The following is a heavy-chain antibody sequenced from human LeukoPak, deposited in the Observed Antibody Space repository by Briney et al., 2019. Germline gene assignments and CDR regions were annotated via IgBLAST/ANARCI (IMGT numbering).Heavy chain of an antibody. CDR3: ARDRNRNSYLFDY. CDR1: GGTFSSYA. CDR2: IIPIFGTA. V-gene: IGHV1-69*05. D-gene: IGHD1-14*01. Sequence: ASVKVSCKASGGTFSSYAISWVRQAPGQGLEWMGRIIPIFGTANYAQKFQGRVTITTDESTSTAYMELSSLRSEDTAVYYCARDRNRNSYLFDYWGRGTLVTVSS. J-gene: IGHJ4*02.